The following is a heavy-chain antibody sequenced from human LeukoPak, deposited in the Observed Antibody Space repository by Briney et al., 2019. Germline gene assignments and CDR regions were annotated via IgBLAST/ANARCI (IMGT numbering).Heavy chain of an antibody. CDR1: GYIFTDYY. CDR2: INPNSGGT. D-gene: IGHD3-3*01. Sequence: ASVKVSCKASGYIFTDYYMHWVRQAPGQELGWMGWINPNSGGTNYAQKFQGRVTMTRDTSISTAYMELSRLRSDDTAVYYCASPGDDFWSGYLNYYYYGMDVWGQGTTVTVSS. J-gene: IGHJ6*02. V-gene: IGHV1-2*02. CDR3: ASPGDDFWSGYLNYYYYGMDV.